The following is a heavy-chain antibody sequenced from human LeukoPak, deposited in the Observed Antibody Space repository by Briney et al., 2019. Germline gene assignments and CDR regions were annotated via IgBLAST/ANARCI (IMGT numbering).Heavy chain of an antibody. CDR3: ARDSPGYLAYDS. V-gene: IGHV3-7*04. D-gene: IGHD1-1*01. Sequence: GGSLRLSCAASGFTFSTYWMTWVRQAPGKGPEWVANIKEDGSATYYVDSVKGRFTIPRDNAKKSLYLQMNSLRAEDTAVYYCARDSPGYLAYDSWGQGTLVTVSS. J-gene: IGHJ4*02. CDR1: GFTFSTYW. CDR2: IKEDGSAT.